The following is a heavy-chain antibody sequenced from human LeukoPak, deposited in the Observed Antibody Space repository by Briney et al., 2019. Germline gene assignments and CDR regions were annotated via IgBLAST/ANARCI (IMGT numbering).Heavy chain of an antibody. V-gene: IGHV3-23*01. J-gene: IGHJ4*02. CDR3: ASPAPLASAVAGPGLDY. CDR1: GFTFSSYA. Sequence: GGSLRLSCAASGFTFSSYAMSWVRRAPGKGLEWVSAISGSGGSTYYADSVKGRFTISRDNSKNTLYLQMNSLRAEDTAVYYCASPAPLASAVAGPGLDYWGQGTLVTVSS. D-gene: IGHD6-19*01. CDR2: ISGSGGST.